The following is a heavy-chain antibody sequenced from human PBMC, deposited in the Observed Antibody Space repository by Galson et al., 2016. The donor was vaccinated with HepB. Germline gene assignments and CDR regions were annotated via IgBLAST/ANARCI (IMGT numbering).Heavy chain of an antibody. CDR2: IYHGGGSGGT. CDR3: ARDANWGAFGYGMDV. D-gene: IGHD7-27*01. Sequence: LSLTCTVSGASIGSYYWNWIRQPPGKGLEWIGYIYHGGGSGGTSYNPSLKSRVTISVDTSKNQLSLKLTFVTAADTAVYFCARDANWGAFGYGMDVWGQGTTVTVSS. CDR1: GASIGSYY. J-gene: IGHJ6*02. V-gene: IGHV4-59*01.